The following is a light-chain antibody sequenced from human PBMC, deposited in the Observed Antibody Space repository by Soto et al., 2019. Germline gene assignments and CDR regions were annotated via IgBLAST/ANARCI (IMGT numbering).Light chain of an antibody. Sequence: ERIMTQSPATLSVSPGERATLSCRASQSVGTNIAWYRQKPGQAPRLFIYGVSARATGIPARFSGGGSGTEFTLTISSLQSEDFAVYYCQQYNQWPITFGQGTRLE. J-gene: IGKJ5*01. CDR1: QSVGTN. CDR3: QQYNQWPIT. CDR2: GVS. V-gene: IGKV3-15*01.